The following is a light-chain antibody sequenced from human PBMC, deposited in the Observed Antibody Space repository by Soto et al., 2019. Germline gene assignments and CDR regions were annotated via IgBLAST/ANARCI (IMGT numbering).Light chain of an antibody. J-gene: IGLJ2*01. V-gene: IGLV3-21*02. Sequence: SSELTQPPSVSVAPGQTATITCGGNGIGGKSVHWYQQKPGLAPVLVVYDDKARPSGIPERFSGSNSGSTATLTISRVEAGDEADYYCQVWDSTSDHVVFGGGTKLTVL. CDR3: QVWDSTSDHVV. CDR1: GIGGKS. CDR2: DDK.